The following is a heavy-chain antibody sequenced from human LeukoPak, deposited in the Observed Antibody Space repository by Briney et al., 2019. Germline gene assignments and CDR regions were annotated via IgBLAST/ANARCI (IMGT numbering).Heavy chain of an antibody. CDR1: GGTFSSYA. CDR3: ARGGGDALGWFDP. CDR2: VSPYSGHT. J-gene: IGHJ5*02. V-gene: IGHV1-18*01. Sequence: ASVKVSCKASGGTFSSYAISWVRQAPGQGLEWMAWVSPYSGHTNYAQKFQGRVTMSTDTSTTTGYVEPRGLTSDDTAIYYCARGGGDALGWFDPWGQGTLVTVSS. D-gene: IGHD2-21*02.